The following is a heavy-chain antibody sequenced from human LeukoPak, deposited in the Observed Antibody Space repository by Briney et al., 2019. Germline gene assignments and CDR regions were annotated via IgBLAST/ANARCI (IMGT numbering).Heavy chain of an antibody. CDR1: GFPFSSYG. D-gene: IGHD3-10*01. CDR3: AKALYGSGSPLLAFDI. Sequence: GGVLRCSCAESGFPFSSYGMHWVCQAPGKGQEWVAVISYDGSNKYYADSVKGRFTISRDNSKNTLYLQMNSLRAEDTAVYYCAKALYGSGSPLLAFDIWGQGTMVTVSS. V-gene: IGHV3-30*18. CDR2: ISYDGSNK. J-gene: IGHJ3*02.